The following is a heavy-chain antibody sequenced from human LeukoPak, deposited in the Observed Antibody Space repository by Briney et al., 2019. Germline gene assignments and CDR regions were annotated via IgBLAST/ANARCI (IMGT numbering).Heavy chain of an antibody. Sequence: RGSLRLSSAASGFTFSSYAMHWVRQAPGKGLEWVSAISGSGGSTYYADSVKGRFTISRDNSKNTLYLQMNSLRAEDTAVYYCAKPSTSYGDYVHDSFDIWGQGAMVTVSS. V-gene: IGHV3-23*01. CDR3: AKPSTSYGDYVHDSFDI. J-gene: IGHJ3*02. CDR1: GFTFSSYA. D-gene: IGHD4-17*01. CDR2: ISGSGGST.